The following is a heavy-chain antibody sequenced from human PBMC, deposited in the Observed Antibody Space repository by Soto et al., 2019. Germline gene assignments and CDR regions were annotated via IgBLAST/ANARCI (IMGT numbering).Heavy chain of an antibody. CDR1: GGSISSGGYS. CDR3: ARGEGGGDCSSTSCSTGSAFDI. CDR2: IYHRGST. D-gene: IGHD2-2*02. J-gene: IGHJ3*02. V-gene: IGHV4-30-2*01. Sequence: SETLSLTCAVSGGSISSGGYSWSWIRQPPGKGLEWIGYIYHRGSTYYNPSLKSRVTISVDRSQNKFSLKLSSVSAADTAVYYCARGEGGGDCSSTSCSTGSAFDIWGQGTMVTVSS.